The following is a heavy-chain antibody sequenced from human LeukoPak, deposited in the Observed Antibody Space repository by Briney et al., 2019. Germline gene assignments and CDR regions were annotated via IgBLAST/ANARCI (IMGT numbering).Heavy chain of an antibody. J-gene: IGHJ4*02. CDR2: ISSSSSYI. Sequence: GGSLRLSCAASGFTFSSYSMNWVRQAPGKGLEWVSSISSSSSYIYYADPVKGRFTISRDNAKNSLYLQMNSLRAEDTAVYYCARDKRWLQPSAFDYWGQGTLVTVSS. CDR1: GFTFSSYS. CDR3: ARDKRWLQPSAFDY. D-gene: IGHD5-24*01. V-gene: IGHV3-21*01.